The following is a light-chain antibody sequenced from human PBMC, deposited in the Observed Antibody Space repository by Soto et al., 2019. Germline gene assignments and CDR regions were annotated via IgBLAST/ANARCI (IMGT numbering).Light chain of an antibody. CDR1: SSNIGSNF. CDR3: AAWDDSLRGSLI. CDR2: LND. V-gene: IGLV1-47*01. Sequence: QSVLTQPPSASGTPGQRVTISCSGSSSNIGSNFVYWYQHLPGKAPKLLISLNDQRPSRVPDRFSGSKSGTSASLAISDLRSGDEADYYCAAWDDSLRGSLIFGGGTKLTVL. J-gene: IGLJ2*01.